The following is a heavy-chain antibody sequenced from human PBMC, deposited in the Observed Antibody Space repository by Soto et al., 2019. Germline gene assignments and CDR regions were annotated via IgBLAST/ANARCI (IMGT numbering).Heavy chain of an antibody. CDR2: ISDPGTST. J-gene: IGHJ3*01. CDR3: AKSRVTPSDAFDL. V-gene: IGHV3-23*01. Sequence: GSLRLSCAASGFTFGNYAMNWVRQAPGKGLEWISSISDPGTSTYYANSVKGRFSMSRDNSKNTLFLQMNRLRADDTAVYFCAKSRVTPSDAFDLWGRGTLVTVSS. CDR1: GFTFGNYA. D-gene: IGHD2-21*02.